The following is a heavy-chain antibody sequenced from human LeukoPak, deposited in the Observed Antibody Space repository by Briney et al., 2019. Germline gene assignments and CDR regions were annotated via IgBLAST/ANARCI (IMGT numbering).Heavy chain of an antibody. Sequence: PSETLSLTCAVYGGSFSAYHWSWIRQSPGQGLEWIGEINHSGSTTYNPSLNSRVTISVDTSKNPFSLTLSSVTAAGTAVYYCARNALTTAYGGNSGTAFDIWGQGTMVTVSS. CDR2: INHSGST. D-gene: IGHD4-23*01. J-gene: IGHJ3*02. V-gene: IGHV4-34*01. CDR3: ARNALTTAYGGNSGTAFDI. CDR1: GGSFSAYH.